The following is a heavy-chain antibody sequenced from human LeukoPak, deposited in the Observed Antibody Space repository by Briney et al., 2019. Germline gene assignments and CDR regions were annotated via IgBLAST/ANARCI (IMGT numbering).Heavy chain of an antibody. V-gene: IGHV3-11*04. CDR2: ISSSGSTI. J-gene: IGHJ3*02. CDR3: ARDLAGPPQEAFDI. CDR1: GFTFSDYY. Sequence: KSGGSLRLSCAASGFTFSDYYMSWIRQAPGKGLEWVSYISSSGSTIYYADSGKGRFTISTDNAKNSLYLQMNSLRAEDTAVYYCARDLAGPPQEAFDICGQGTMVTVSS.